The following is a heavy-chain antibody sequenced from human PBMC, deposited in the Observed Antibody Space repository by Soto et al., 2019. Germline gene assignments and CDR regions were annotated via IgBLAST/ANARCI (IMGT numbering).Heavy chain of an antibody. CDR2: TYYRSKWYN. CDR1: GDSVSDNSAA. Sequence: SQTLSLTCAISGDSVSDNSAAWNWIRQSPSRGLEWLGRTYYRSKWYNDYAVAVKSRITVTPDTSKNQFSLHLNSVTPEDTAVYYCARELPYYVSSDSYLDYWGQGALVTVCS. D-gene: IGHD3-16*01. V-gene: IGHV6-1*01. CDR3: ARELPYYVSSDSYLDY. J-gene: IGHJ4*02.